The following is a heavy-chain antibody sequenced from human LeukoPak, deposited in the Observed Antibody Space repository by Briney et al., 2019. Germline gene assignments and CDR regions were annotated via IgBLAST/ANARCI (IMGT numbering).Heavy chain of an antibody. CDR2: INAGNGNT. J-gene: IGHJ4*02. V-gene: IGHV1-3*01. CDR1: GYTFTSYA. CDR3: ARTLYPRGSSGYDLRYYFDY. D-gene: IGHD5-12*01. Sequence: GASVKVSCKASGYTFTSYAMHWVRQAPGQRLEWMGWINAGNGNTKYSQKFQGRVTITRDTSASTAYMELSSLRSEDTAVYYCARTLYPRGSSGYDLRYYFDYWGQGTLVTVSS.